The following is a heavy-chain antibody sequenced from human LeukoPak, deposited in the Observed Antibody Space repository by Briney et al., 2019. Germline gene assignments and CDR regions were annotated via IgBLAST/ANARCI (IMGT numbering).Heavy chain of an antibody. CDR1: GYTFTHYY. J-gene: IGHJ4*02. CDR3: ARALPMFRGLTSWDY. CDR2: INPNSGGT. D-gene: IGHD3-10*01. V-gene: IGHV1-2*02. Sequence: VASLKVSCKASGYTFTHYYIHWVRQAPGPGLEWMGWINPNSGGTNYAQKVQGRVTMTRGTSISTAYMELSSLRSDDTAVYYCARALPMFRGLTSWDYWGQGTLVIVSS.